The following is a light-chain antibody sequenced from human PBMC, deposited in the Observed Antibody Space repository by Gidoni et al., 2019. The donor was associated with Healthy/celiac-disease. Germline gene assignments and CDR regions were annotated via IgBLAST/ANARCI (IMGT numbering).Light chain of an antibody. Sequence: DIQLTQSPSFLSASVGDRVTITCRASQGISSYLAWYQQKPGKAPKLLIYAASTLQSGVPSRFRGRGSGTEFTLTISILQPEDFATYYCQQRNSYPWTFGQGTKVEIK. J-gene: IGKJ1*01. CDR1: QGISSY. CDR3: QQRNSYPWT. V-gene: IGKV1-9*01. CDR2: AAS.